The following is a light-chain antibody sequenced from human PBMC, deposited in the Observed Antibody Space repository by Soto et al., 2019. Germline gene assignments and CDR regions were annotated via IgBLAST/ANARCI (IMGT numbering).Light chain of an antibody. Sequence: QPVLTQSPSASASLGASVKLTCTLSSGHSSNAIAWHQQQPEKGPRFLMKLNSDGSHNKGDGIPDRFSGSSSGAERYLTIFSLHSEDEADYYCQAWGTGVRVFGGGTKLTVL. V-gene: IGLV4-69*01. J-gene: IGLJ2*01. CDR3: QAWGTGVRV. CDR2: LNSDGSH. CDR1: SGHSSNA.